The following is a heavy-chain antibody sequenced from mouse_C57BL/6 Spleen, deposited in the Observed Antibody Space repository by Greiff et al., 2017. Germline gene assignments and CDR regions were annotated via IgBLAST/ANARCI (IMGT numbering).Heavy chain of an antibody. Sequence: VMLVESGAELVKPGASVKISCKASGYAFSSYWMNWVKQRPGKGLEWIGQIYPGDGDTNYNGKFKGKATLTADKSSSTAYMQLSSLTSEDSAVYFCARSPSLGGFAYWGQGTLVTVSA. CDR2: IYPGDGDT. CDR1: GYAFSSYW. D-gene: IGHD3-3*01. J-gene: IGHJ3*01. V-gene: IGHV1-80*01. CDR3: ARSPSLGGFAY.